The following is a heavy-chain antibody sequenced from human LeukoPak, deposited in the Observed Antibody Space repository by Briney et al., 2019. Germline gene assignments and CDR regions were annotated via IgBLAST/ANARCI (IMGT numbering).Heavy chain of an antibody. D-gene: IGHD1-26*01. V-gene: IGHV4-4*07. J-gene: IGHJ6*03. CDR3: AREKSGTLTRAYYYIDV. CDR1: GDSMHSYY. CDR2: AYSGVNA. Sequence: SETLSLTCTVSGDSMHSYYWSWIRQSPEKGLEWIGRAYSGVNAYYNPSLQSRVTISVDKSNNQFSLDLTAVTAADTALYYCAREKSGTLTRAYYYIDVWGKGITVTVSS.